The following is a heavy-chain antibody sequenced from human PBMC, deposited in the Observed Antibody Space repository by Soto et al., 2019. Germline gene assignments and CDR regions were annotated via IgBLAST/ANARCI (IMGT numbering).Heavy chain of an antibody. J-gene: IGHJ6*02. D-gene: IGHD2-2*01. CDR3: ARLHGYCSSSSRHGHYAMNV. Sequence: TLSHTYPVSGGFPSPGGYYWSWLRHPPGTCREWVWHSSYSGSTSYNTSLKSRVTISVDTSRNQFSLIVNSVTAADTAVYYCARLHGYCSSSSRHGHYAMNVWGQGTTVT. CDR1: GGFPSPGGYY. CDR2: SSYSGST. V-gene: IGHV4-31*03.